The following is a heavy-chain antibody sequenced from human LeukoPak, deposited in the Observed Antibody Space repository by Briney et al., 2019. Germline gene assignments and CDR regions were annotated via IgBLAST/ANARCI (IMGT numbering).Heavy chain of an antibody. CDR1: GFIFSSYG. CDR2: FSASDGSR. D-gene: IGHD4-23*01. J-gene: IGHJ4*02. Sequence: GGSLRLSCAASGFIFSSYGMSWVRQAPGEGLEWVSGFSASDGSRYYADSVKGRFTISRDNSKNTLYLQMNSLRAEDRASYYCANNIGGFDYWGQGTLVTVS. V-gene: IGHV3-23*01. CDR3: ANNIGGFDY.